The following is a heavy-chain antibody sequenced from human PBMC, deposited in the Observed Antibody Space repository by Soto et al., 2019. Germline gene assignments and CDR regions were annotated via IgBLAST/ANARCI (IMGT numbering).Heavy chain of an antibody. J-gene: IGHJ4*02. CDR2: ITRSSSPI. D-gene: IGHD6-19*01. Sequence: PGGSLRLSCAASGFTFSSYSMNWVRQAPGEGLEWVSYITRSSSPIYYADSVKGRFTISRDNGKNSLYLQMNSLRDEDTAVYYCARLYTSGWYFDHWGQGTLVTVSS. CDR3: ARLYTSGWYFDH. CDR1: GFTFSSYS. V-gene: IGHV3-48*02.